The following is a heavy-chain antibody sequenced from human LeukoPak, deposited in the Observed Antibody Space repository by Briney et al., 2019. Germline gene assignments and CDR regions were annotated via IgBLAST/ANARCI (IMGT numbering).Heavy chain of an antibody. Sequence: GESLKISCKGSGYSFTSYWIGWVRQMPGKGLEWMGIIYPGDSDTRYSPSFQGQVTISADKSISTAYLQWSSLKASDTAMYYCARHSYYYGSGSYYNSGGGEDYWGQGTLVTVSS. CDR1: GYSFTSYW. CDR3: ARHSYYYGSGSYYNSGGGEDY. D-gene: IGHD3-10*01. CDR2: IYPGDSDT. J-gene: IGHJ4*02. V-gene: IGHV5-51*01.